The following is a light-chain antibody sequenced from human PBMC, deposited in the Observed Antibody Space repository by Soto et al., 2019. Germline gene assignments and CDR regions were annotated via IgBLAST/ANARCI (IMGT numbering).Light chain of an antibody. V-gene: IGKV1-5*01. Sequence: DIQMTQSPSTLSASVGDRVIITCRASQSISTWLAWYQQKPGKVPNLLIYDASNLESGVPLRFSGSGSGTEFTLTISSLQPDDFATYYCQQSYVSPRTFGQGTRLEI. CDR1: QSISTW. J-gene: IGKJ5*01. CDR3: QQSYVSPRT. CDR2: DAS.